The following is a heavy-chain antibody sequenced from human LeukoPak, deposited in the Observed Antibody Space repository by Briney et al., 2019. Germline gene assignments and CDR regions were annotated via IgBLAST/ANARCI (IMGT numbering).Heavy chain of an antibody. D-gene: IGHD2-2*01. V-gene: IGHV3-30*19. CDR3: ARDPAGYCSSTSCFDYGYYFDY. CDR2: ISYDGSNK. Sequence: PGGSLRLSCAASGFTFSGYGMHWVRQAPGKGVEWVTVISYDGSNKYYADSVKGRFTISRDNSKNTLYLQMNSLRAEDTAVYYCARDPAGYCSSTSCFDYGYYFDYWGQGTLVTVSS. CDR1: GFTFSGYG. J-gene: IGHJ4*02.